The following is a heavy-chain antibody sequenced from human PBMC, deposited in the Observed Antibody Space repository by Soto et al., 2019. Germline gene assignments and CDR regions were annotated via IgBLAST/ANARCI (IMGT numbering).Heavy chain of an antibody. Sequence: GGSLRLSCAASGFTFSSYAMHWVRQAPGKGLEWVAVISYDGSNKYYADSVKGRFTISRDNSKNTLYLQMNSLRAEDTAVYYCARERAYYDSSGSNYYFDYWGQGTLVTVSS. V-gene: IGHV3-30-3*01. CDR2: ISYDGSNK. CDR3: ARERAYYDSSGSNYYFDY. CDR1: GFTFSSYA. J-gene: IGHJ4*02. D-gene: IGHD3-22*01.